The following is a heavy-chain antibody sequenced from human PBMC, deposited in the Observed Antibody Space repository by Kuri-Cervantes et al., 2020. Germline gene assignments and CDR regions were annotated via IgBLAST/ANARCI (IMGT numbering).Heavy chain of an antibody. Sequence: ASVKVSCKASGYTFTSYGISWVRQAPGQGLEWMGWISAYNGNTNYAQKLQGRVTMTTDTSTSTAYMELRSLRSDDTAVYYCARDEGGAAAGTYYYYGMDVWGQGTTVTVPS. D-gene: IGHD6-13*01. CDR3: ARDEGGAAAGTYYYYGMDV. J-gene: IGHJ6*02. CDR2: ISAYNGNT. V-gene: IGHV1-18*01. CDR1: GYTFTSYG.